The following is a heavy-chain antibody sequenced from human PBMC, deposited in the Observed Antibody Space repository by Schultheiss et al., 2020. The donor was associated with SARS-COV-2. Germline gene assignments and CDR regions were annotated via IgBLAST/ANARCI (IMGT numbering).Heavy chain of an antibody. Sequence: SETLSLTCTVSGGSISSYYWSWIRQHPGKGLEWIGYIYYSGSTYYNPSLKSRATISVDTSKNQFSLQLNSVTPEDTAVYYCARSAAPAGMDVWGQGTTVTVSS. CDR2: IYYSGST. D-gene: IGHD6-13*01. J-gene: IGHJ6*02. CDR3: ARSAAPAGMDV. CDR1: GGSISSYY. V-gene: IGHV4-59*06.